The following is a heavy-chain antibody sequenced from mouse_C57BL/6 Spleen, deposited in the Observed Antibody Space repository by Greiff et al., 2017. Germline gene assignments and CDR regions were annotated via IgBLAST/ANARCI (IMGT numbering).Heavy chain of an antibody. Sequence: EVQLQQSGAELVRPGASVKLSCTASGFNIKDDYMHWVKQRPEQGLEWIGWIDPENGDTEYASKFQGKATITADTSSNTAYLQLSSLTSEDTAVYYCTTGPIYYGNYRAMDYWGQGTSVTVSS. J-gene: IGHJ4*01. V-gene: IGHV14-4*01. CDR3: TTGPIYYGNYRAMDY. D-gene: IGHD2-1*01. CDR2: IDPENGDT. CDR1: GFNIKDDY.